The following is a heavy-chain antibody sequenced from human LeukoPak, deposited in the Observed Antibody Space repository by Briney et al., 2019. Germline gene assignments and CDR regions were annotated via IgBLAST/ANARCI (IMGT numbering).Heavy chain of an antibody. CDR1: GFTFSSYW. CDR3: ARDQQIAVAGTSSDY. CDR2: IKQDGSEK. D-gene: IGHD6-19*01. V-gene: IGHV3-7*01. Sequence: GGPLRLSCAASGFTFSSYWMSWVRQAPGKGLEWVANIKQDGSEKYYVDSVKGRFTISRDNAKNSLYLQMNSLRAEDTAVYYCARDQQIAVAGTSSDYWGQGTLVTVSS. J-gene: IGHJ4*02.